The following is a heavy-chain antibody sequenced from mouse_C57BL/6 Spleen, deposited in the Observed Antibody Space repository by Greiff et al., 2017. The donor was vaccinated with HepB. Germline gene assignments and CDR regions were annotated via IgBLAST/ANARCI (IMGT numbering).Heavy chain of an antibody. D-gene: IGHD1-1*01. CDR3: AATVVAHVDY. CDR1: GYAFRSSC. Sequence: QVQLQQSGPELVKPGASVKISCKASGYAFRSSCMNWVKQRPGKGLEWLGRLYPGDGDTNYTGKFKGKATLTADKSSSTAYMQLSSLTSEDSAVYFCAATVVAHVDYWGQGTTLTVSS. V-gene: IGHV1-82*01. CDR2: LYPGDGDT. J-gene: IGHJ2*01.